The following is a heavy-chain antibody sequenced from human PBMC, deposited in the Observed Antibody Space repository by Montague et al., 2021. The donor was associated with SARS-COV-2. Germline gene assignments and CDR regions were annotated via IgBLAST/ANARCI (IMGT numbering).Heavy chain of an antibody. CDR3: ARLGDGVVPSPILGVGPYYSYYYMDV. CDR2: IHHGGST. D-gene: IGHD3-10*01. V-gene: IGHV4-34*01. Sequence: SETLSLTCAVHGVSFSTYSWNWIRQPPGKGLEWIGEIHHGGSTNYNPSLKSRVTISADTSKNQFSLKLTSVAAADTAVYYCARLGDGVVPSPILGVGPYYSYYYMDVWGKVPRSPSP. CDR1: GVSFSTYS. J-gene: IGHJ6*03.